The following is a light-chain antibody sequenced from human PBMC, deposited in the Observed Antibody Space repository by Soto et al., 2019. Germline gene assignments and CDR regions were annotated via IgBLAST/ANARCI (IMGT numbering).Light chain of an antibody. V-gene: IGLV2-23*01. J-gene: IGLJ1*01. CDR3: CSYAGSDTPYV. CDR2: ESN. CDR1: SSDFGSYNL. Sequence: QSVLTQPASVSGSPGQSITISCTGTSSDFGSYNLVSWYQQHPGKAPKLMIFESNKRPSGVSNRFSGSKSGNAASLTISGLQAEDEADYYCCSYAGSDTPYVFGTGTKVTVL.